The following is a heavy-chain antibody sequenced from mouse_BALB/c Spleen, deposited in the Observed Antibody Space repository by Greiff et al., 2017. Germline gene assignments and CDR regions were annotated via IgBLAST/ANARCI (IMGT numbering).Heavy chain of an antibody. CDR1: GYAFTSYN. Sequence: VQLKQSGPELVKPGASVKVSCKASGYAFTSYNMYWVKQSHGKSLEWIGYIDPYNGGTSYNQKFKGKATLTVNKSSSTAYMHLNILASEDSAVYYCARSLPFAYWGQGTLVTVSA. CDR2: IDPYNGGT. D-gene: IGHD2-10*01. CDR3: ARSLPFAY. J-gene: IGHJ3*01. V-gene: IGHV1S135*01.